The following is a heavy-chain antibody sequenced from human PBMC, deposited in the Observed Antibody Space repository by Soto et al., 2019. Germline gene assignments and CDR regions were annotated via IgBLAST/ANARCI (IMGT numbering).Heavy chain of an antibody. CDR3: AKDIAVNGRNYFDC. CDR2: INSDGSST. CDR1: GFTFSSYW. J-gene: IGHJ4*02. Sequence: GGSLRLSCAASGFTFSSYWMHWVRQAPGKGLVWVSRINSDGSSTSYADSVKGRFTISRDNAKNTLYLQMNSLRAEDTAVYFCAKDIAVNGRNYFDCWGQGALVTVSS. D-gene: IGHD6-19*01. V-gene: IGHV3-74*01.